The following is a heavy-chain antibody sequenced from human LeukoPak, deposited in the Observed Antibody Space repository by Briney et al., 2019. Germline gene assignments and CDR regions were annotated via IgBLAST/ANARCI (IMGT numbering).Heavy chain of an antibody. CDR2: ISSSGSTI. Sequence: GGSLRLSCAASGFPFVKFGMNWVRQAPGKGLEWVSYISSSGSTIYYADSVKGRFTISRDNAKNSLYLQMNSLRAEDTAVYYCARDHYYYDSSGLDYWGQGTLVTVSS. V-gene: IGHV3-48*03. J-gene: IGHJ4*02. D-gene: IGHD3-22*01. CDR3: ARDHYYYDSSGLDY. CDR1: GFPFVKFG.